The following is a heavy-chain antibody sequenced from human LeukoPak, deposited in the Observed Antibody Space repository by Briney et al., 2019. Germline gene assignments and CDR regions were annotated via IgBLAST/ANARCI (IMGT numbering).Heavy chain of an antibody. CDR1: GYSFTSYL. V-gene: IGHV5-51*01. CDR3: ARQLIGSYYYDSSGPDY. D-gene: IGHD3-22*01. Sequence: PGESLKISCKGSGYSFTSYLIGWVRQMRGKGLEWIGIIYPGDSHTRYSTSFQGQVTISADKSISTAYLQWSSLKASDTAMYYCARQLIGSYYYDSSGPDYWGQGTLVTVSS. J-gene: IGHJ4*02. CDR2: IYPGDSHT.